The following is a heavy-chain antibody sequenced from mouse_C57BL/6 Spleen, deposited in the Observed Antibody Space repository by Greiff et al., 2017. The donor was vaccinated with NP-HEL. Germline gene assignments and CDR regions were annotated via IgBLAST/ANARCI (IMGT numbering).Heavy chain of an antibody. CDR2: IYPGDGDT. Sequence: QVQLQQSGPELVKPGASVKISCKASGYAFSSSWMNWVKQRPGKGLEWIGRIYPGDGDTNYNGKFKGKATLTADKSSSTAYMQLSSLTSEDSAVYFCARLYYGSSYDYFDYWGQGTTLTVSS. D-gene: IGHD1-1*01. V-gene: IGHV1-82*01. CDR3: ARLYYGSSYDYFDY. CDR1: GYAFSSSW. J-gene: IGHJ2*01.